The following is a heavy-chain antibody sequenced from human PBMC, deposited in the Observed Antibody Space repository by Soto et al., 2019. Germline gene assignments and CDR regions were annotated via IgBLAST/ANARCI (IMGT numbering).Heavy chain of an antibody. CDR3: ARDSYYDFWSGYYMYYYGMDV. CDR1: GFTFSSYW. D-gene: IGHD3-3*01. Sequence: HPGGSLRLSCAASGFTFSSYWMSWVRQAPGKGLEWVANIKQDGSEKYYVDSVKGRFTISRDNAKNSLYLQMNSLRAEDTAVYYCARDSYYDFWSGYYMYYYGMDVWGQGTTVTVS. V-gene: IGHV3-7*03. J-gene: IGHJ6*02. CDR2: IKQDGSEK.